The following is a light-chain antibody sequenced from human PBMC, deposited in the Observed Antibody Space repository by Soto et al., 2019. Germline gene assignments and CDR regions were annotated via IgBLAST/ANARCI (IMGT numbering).Light chain of an antibody. Sequence: DIQMTQCPSSLSASVGDRVTITCRASQSISGSLNWYQQKPGKAPKLLIYAAFSSQSGVPSRFRRSGSGTEFPLTISSLQPDDFATYYCQHYNSYSAAFGQGTKVDIK. CDR2: AAF. CDR3: QHYNSYSAA. J-gene: IGKJ1*01. V-gene: IGKV1-5*01. CDR1: QSISGS.